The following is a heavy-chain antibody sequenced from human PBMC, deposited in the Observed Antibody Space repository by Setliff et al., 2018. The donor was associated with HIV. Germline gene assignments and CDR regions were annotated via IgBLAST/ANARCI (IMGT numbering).Heavy chain of an antibody. D-gene: IGHD6-19*01. J-gene: IGHJ4*02. CDR1: GGSISSGGFY. Sequence: PSETLSLTCTVSGGSISSGGFYWTWIRQHPGKGLEWIGRIYSTGSTTYNPSLKSRLTMSVDMSKNQVSLKLKSVTAADTAVYYCAREVAGTEDHWGQGTLVTVSS. CDR3: AREVAGTEDH. CDR2: IYSTGST. V-gene: IGHV4-61*08.